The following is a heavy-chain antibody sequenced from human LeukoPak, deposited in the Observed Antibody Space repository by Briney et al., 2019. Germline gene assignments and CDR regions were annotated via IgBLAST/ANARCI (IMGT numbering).Heavy chain of an antibody. CDR2: ISYDGSNK. D-gene: IGHD2-2*01. J-gene: IGHJ4*02. CDR1: GFTFSSYA. V-gene: IGHV3-30-3*02. CDR3: ANEDCSSTSCYFSFDY. Sequence: GGSLRLSCAASGFTFSSYAMPWVRQAPGKGLEWVAVISYDGSNKYYADSVKGRFTISRDNSKNTLYLQMNSLRAEDTAVYYCANEDCSSTSCYFSFDYWGQGTLVTVSS.